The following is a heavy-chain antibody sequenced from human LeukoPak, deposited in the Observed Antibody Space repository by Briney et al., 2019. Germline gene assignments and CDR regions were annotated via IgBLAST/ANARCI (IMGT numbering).Heavy chain of an antibody. CDR1: GFTSDDYA. V-gene: IGHV3-9*02. CDR3: AKDIDGLLWFGYYFDY. J-gene: IGHJ4*02. CDR2: ISWNSGSI. D-gene: IGHD3-10*01. Sequence: PGRSLRLSCAASGFTSDDYAMHWVRQAPGKGLEWVSGISWNSGSIGYADSVKGRFTISRDNAKNSLYLQMNGLRAEDTALYYCAKDIDGLLWFGYYFDYWGQGTLVTVSS.